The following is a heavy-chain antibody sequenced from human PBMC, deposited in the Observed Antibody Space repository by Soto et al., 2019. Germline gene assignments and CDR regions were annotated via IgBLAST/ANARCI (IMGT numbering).Heavy chain of an antibody. D-gene: IGHD3-16*01. Sequence: QVQLVQSGAEVKKPGSSVKVSCKASGGTFSSYAISWVRQAPGQGLEWMGGIIPIFGTANYAQKFQGRVTITADESTSTAYMELSSLRSEDTAVYYCARELGELSRFSRPSYYYYGMDVWGQGTTVTVSS. CDR3: ARELGELSRFSRPSYYYYGMDV. CDR1: GGTFSSYA. V-gene: IGHV1-69*01. J-gene: IGHJ6*02. CDR2: IIPIFGTA.